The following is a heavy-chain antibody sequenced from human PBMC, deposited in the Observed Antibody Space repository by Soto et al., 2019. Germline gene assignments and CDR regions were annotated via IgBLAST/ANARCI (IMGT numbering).Heavy chain of an antibody. V-gene: IGHV1-2*04. CDR3: ARGPFQMLDGSGSYLINWFDP. D-gene: IGHD3-10*01. CDR1: GYTFTSYY. CDR2: INPNSGGT. Sequence: GASVKVSCKASGYTFTSYYMHWVRQAPGQGLEWMGWINPNSGGTNYAQKFQGWVTMTRDTSISTAYMELSRLRSDDTAVYYCARGPFQMLDGSGSYLINWFDPWGQGTLVTVSS. J-gene: IGHJ5*02.